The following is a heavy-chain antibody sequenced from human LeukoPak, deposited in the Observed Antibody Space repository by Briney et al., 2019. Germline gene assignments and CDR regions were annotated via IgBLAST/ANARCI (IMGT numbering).Heavy chain of an antibody. D-gene: IGHD3-22*01. Sequence: GGSLRLSCAASGFTFSSYGMHWVRQAPGKGLEWVAFIRYDGSNKYYADSVKGRFTISRDNSKNTLYLQMNSLRAEDTAVYYCARGYSGYYDYFDYWGQGTLVTVSS. CDR1: GFTFSSYG. CDR2: IRYDGSNK. J-gene: IGHJ4*02. V-gene: IGHV3-30*02. CDR3: ARGYSGYYDYFDY.